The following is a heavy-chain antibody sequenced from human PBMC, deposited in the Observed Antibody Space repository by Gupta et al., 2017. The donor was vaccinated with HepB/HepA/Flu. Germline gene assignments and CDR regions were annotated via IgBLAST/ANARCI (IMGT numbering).Heavy chain of an antibody. CDR1: GYTFPSYD. D-gene: IGHD6-13*01. CDR3: TRGTFIRGTAADKRLDY. Sequence: QVQLVQSGAEVRKPGASVKVSCQTSGYTFPSYDVHWVRQAPGQGLEWMGWMNPNIGNTGYAQKFQGRVTMTSDTSKTTAYMELTSLRSDDTAVYYCTRGTFIRGTAADKRLDYWGQGTLVTVSS. J-gene: IGHJ4*02. V-gene: IGHV1-8*01. CDR2: MNPNIGNT.